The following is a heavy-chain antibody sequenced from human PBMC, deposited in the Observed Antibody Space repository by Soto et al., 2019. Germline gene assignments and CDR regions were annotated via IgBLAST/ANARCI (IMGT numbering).Heavy chain of an antibody. CDR2: ISSSSYI. Sequence: GGSLRLSCAASGFTFSSYSMNWVRQAPGKGLEWVSSISSSSYIYYADSVKGRFTISRDNAKNSLYLQMNSLRAEDTAVYYCARGNEVVVAATSYGMDVWGQGTTVTVSS. CDR3: ARGNEVVVAATSYGMDV. V-gene: IGHV3-21*01. D-gene: IGHD2-15*01. J-gene: IGHJ6*02. CDR1: GFTFSSYS.